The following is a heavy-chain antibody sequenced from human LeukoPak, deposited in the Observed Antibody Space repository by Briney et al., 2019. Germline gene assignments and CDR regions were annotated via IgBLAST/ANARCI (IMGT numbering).Heavy chain of an antibody. Sequence: SETLSLTCAVYGGSFSGYYWSWIRQSPGKGREWIGEVNHSGSTNYNPSLKSRVTISVDTSKIQFSLKLTSVTATDTAVYYCARDVTGSASDYWGQGTLVTVSS. CDR3: ARDVTGSASDY. V-gene: IGHV4-34*01. J-gene: IGHJ4*02. CDR2: VNHSGST. CDR1: GGSFSGYY. D-gene: IGHD1-1*01.